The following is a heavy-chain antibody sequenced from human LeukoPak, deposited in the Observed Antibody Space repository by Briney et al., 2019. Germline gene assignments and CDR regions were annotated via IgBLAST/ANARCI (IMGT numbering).Heavy chain of an antibody. CDR1: GGSISSSIYY. J-gene: IGHJ4*02. CDR3: AGRRSGIAVAGTRRDY. D-gene: IGHD6-19*01. CDR2: IRYSGST. V-gene: IGHV4-39*01. Sequence: SETLSLTCTVSGGSISSSIYYWGWIRQPPGKGLEWIGSIRYSGSTFHNPSLRSRVTMSIDTSKNPFSLKLTFATAADTAVYYCAGRRSGIAVAGTRRDYWGQGSLVTVSP.